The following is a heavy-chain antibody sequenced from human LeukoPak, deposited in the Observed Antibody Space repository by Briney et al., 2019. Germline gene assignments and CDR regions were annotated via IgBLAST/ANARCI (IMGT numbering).Heavy chain of an antibody. Sequence: SETLSLTCTVSGGSISSYYWSWIRQPQGKGLEWIGYIYYSGSTNYNPSLKSRVTISVDTSKNQFSLKLSSVTAADTAVYYCARRRWAYYDFWSGYPYYMDVWGKGTTVTVSS. CDR1: GGSISSYY. J-gene: IGHJ6*03. CDR3: ARRRWAYYDFWSGYPYYMDV. D-gene: IGHD3-3*01. V-gene: IGHV4-59*01. CDR2: IYYSGST.